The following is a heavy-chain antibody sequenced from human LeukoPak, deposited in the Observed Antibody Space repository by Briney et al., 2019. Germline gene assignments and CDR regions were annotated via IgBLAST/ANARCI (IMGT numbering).Heavy chain of an antibody. CDR2: IYYSGST. Sequence: SETLSLTCTVSGGSISSGDYYWSWIRQPPGKGLEWIGYIYYSGSTYYNPSPKSRVTISVDTSKNQFSLKLSSVTAADTAVYYCARESDIVVVPAAQTPWGQGTLVTVSS. J-gene: IGHJ5*02. D-gene: IGHD2-2*01. CDR3: ARESDIVVVPAAQTP. V-gene: IGHV4-30-4*08. CDR1: GGSISSGDYY.